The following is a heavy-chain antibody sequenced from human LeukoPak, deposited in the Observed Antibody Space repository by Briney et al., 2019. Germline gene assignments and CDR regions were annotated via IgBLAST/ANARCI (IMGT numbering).Heavy chain of an antibody. Sequence: GASVKVSCKLSGYSLTKLSMHWVRQAPGKGLEWMGGFDPEEGETLKAQRFQGRVTMTEDTFTDTAYMELSGLRSEDTAVYYCAKDLSSGAAAGTSDRRPAGAWGQGTLVTVSS. D-gene: IGHD6-13*01. CDR1: GYSLTKLS. CDR2: FDPEEGET. CDR3: AKDLSSGAAAGTSDRRPAGA. J-gene: IGHJ5*02. V-gene: IGHV1-24*01.